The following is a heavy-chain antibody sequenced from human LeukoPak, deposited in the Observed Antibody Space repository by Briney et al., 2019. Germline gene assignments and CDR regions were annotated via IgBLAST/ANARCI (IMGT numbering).Heavy chain of an antibody. V-gene: IGHV4-34*01. CDR3: ARVCSGGSCYSFGLGSFRANYYMGV. CDR1: GGSFSGYY. J-gene: IGHJ6*03. Sequence: SETLSLTCAVYGGSFSGYYWSWLRQPPGKGLEWIGEINHSGRKNYHTPLKSRVNISVDKSKKHFSLKLRQVDAADTAVYYCARVCSGGSCYSFGLGSFRANYYMGVWGKGTTVTISS. D-gene: IGHD2-15*01. CDR2: INHSGRK.